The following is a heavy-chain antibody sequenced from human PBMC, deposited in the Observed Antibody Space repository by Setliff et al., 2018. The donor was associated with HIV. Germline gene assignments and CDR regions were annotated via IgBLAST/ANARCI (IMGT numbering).Heavy chain of an antibody. J-gene: IGHJ3*01. CDR2: ISTGGAT. CDR1: GGSISSGSYY. Sequence: PSETLSLTCTVSGGSISSGSYYWNWIRQPAGKGLEWVGQISTGGATDYNSSLKGRVTISLDKSKNQFSLRLNSVTAADTAVYYCARVLDGNHYDAFNLWGQGTTVTVSS. D-gene: IGHD1-26*01. V-gene: IGHV4-61*09. CDR3: ARVLDGNHYDAFNL.